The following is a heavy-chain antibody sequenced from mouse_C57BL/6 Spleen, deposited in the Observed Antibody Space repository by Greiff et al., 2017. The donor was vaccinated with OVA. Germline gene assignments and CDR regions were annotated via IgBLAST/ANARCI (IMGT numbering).Heavy chain of an antibody. CDR2: IYPGDGDT. Sequence: QVQLQQSGAELVKPGASVKISCKASGYAFSSYWMNWVQQRPGKGLEWIGQIYPGDGDTNYNGKFKGKATLTADKSTSTAYMQLSSLTSEDSAVCFWARGGYFDVWGTGTTVTVSS. CDR1: GYAFSSYW. CDR3: ARGGYFDV. V-gene: IGHV1-80*01. J-gene: IGHJ1*03.